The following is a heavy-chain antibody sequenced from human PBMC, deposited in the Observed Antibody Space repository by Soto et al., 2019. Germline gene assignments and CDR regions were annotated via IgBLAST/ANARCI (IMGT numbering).Heavy chain of an antibody. V-gene: IGHV1-3*01. D-gene: IGHD2-15*01. J-gene: IGHJ4*02. CDR2: INAGNGNT. CDR3: ARDCSGGSCYLAMDY. Sequence: ASVKVSCKASGYTFTSYAMHWVRQAPGQRLEWMGWINAGNGNTKYSQKFQGRVTITRDTSACTAYMELSSLRSEDTAVYYCARDCSGGSCYLAMDYWGQGXLVTVSS. CDR1: GYTFTSYA.